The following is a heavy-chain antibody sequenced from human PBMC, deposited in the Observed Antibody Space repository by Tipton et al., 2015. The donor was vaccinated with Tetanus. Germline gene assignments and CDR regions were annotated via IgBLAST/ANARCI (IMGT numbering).Heavy chain of an antibody. D-gene: IGHD7-27*01. V-gene: IGHV1-18*01. CDR3: AGGRGLGTHEYFEH. Sequence: QLVQSGAEVKKPGASVKVSCKASGYTFTHYGVNWVRQAPGQGLEWMGWISPFNENVNYAEKFQGKLTITTDRSTDTVYMDLRSQKSDDTAVYYCAGGRGLGTHEYFEHWGQGNLVTVSS. CDR2: ISPFNENV. CDR1: GYTFTHYG. J-gene: IGHJ5*02.